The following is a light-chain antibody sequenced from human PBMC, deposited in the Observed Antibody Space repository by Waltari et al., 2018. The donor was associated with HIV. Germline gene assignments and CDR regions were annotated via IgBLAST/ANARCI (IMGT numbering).Light chain of an antibody. Sequence: QSALTQPASVSGSPGQSITISCTGTSSDVGSYNLVSWYQQHPGKAPKLMIYEVTKRPSGVSNPFSGSKSGNTASLTISGLQADDEADYYCISYATGSAWVFGGGNKLTVL. J-gene: IGLJ3*02. CDR2: EVT. CDR1: SSDVGSYNL. V-gene: IGLV2-23*02. CDR3: ISYATGSAWV.